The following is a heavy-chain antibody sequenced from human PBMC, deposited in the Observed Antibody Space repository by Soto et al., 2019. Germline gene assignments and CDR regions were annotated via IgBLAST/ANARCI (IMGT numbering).Heavy chain of an antibody. Sequence: PSETLSLTCTVSGGSISSSSYYWGWIRQPPGKGLEWIGSIYYSGSTYYNPSLKSRVTISVDTSKNQFSLKLSSVTAEDTAVYYCARGGPRGYYDILTGYHYFDYWGQGTLVTVSS. J-gene: IGHJ4*02. D-gene: IGHD3-9*01. CDR2: IYYSGST. CDR3: ARGGPRGYYDILTGYHYFDY. V-gene: IGHV4-39*01. CDR1: GGSISSSSYY.